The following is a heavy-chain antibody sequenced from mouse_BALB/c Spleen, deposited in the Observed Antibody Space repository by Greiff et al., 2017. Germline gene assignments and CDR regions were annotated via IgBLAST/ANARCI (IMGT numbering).Heavy chain of an antibody. D-gene: IGHD1-1*01. Sequence: EVQGVESGGGLVKPGGSLKLSCAASGFTFSSYAMSWVRQTPEKRLEWVASISSGGSTYYPDSVKGRFTISRDNAKNNLYLQMSSLKSEDTAMYYCARDYGSSYAWFAYWGQGTLVTVSA. J-gene: IGHJ3*01. V-gene: IGHV5-6-5*01. CDR1: GFTFSSYA. CDR2: ISSGGST. CDR3: ARDYGSSYAWFAY.